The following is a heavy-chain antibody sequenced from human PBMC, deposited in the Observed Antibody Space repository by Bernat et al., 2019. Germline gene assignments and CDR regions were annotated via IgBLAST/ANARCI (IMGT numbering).Heavy chain of an antibody. V-gene: IGHV4-39*01. CDR2: IYYTGGT. Sequence: QLQLQESGPGLVKPSETLSLTCTVSGGSISTSSYSWGWIRQPPGKGLEWIGTIYYTGGTFYNPSLKSRVTMSIDTSKNQFSLNLSSVTATDTALYYCARTSNSEYLRGTFDIWGPGTLVAVSS. D-gene: IGHD3-16*01. CDR1: GGSISTSSYS. CDR3: ARTSNSEYLRGTFDI. J-gene: IGHJ3*02.